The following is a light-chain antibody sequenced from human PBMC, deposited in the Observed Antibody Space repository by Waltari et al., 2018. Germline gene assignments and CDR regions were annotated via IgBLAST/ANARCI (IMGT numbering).Light chain of an antibody. Sequence: QSALTQPPSVSVSPGQTVTITYTGTNSHFGSSNRVSWYHKPPGTAPNLVIYEVNTRPSGVPDRFSGSKSGNTASLTISGLQAEDEADYYCSAWTGSPVFGGGTKLTVL. CDR3: SAWTGSPV. CDR2: EVN. J-gene: IGLJ3*02. V-gene: IGLV2-18*02. CDR1: NSHFGSSNR.